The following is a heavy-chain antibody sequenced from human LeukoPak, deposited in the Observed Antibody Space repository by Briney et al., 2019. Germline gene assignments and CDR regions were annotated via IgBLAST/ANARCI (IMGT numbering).Heavy chain of an antibody. J-gene: IGHJ6*02. V-gene: IGHV3-30-3*01. CDR3: ARDARNGVLRYFDWLWFYYGMDV. CDR2: ISYDGSNK. CDR1: GFTFSSYA. Sequence: GGSLRLSCAASGFTFSSYAMHWVRQAPGKGLEWVAVISYDGSNKYYADSVKGRFTISRDNSKNTLYLQMNSLRAEDTAVYYCARDARNGVLRYFDWLWFYYGMDVWGQGTTVTVSS. D-gene: IGHD3-9*01.